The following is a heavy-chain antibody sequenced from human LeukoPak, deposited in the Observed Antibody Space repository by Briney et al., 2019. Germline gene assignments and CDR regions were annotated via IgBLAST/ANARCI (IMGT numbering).Heavy chain of an antibody. D-gene: IGHD7-27*01. J-gene: IGHJ4*02. Sequence: SETLSLTCAVYGGSFSGYYWSWIRQPPGKWLEWIGEINHSGSTNYNPSLKSRVTISVDTSQNQFSLKLSSVTAADTAVYYCASRKLGNDYWGQGTLVTVSS. CDR1: GGSFSGYY. V-gene: IGHV4-34*01. CDR2: INHSGST. CDR3: ASRKLGNDY.